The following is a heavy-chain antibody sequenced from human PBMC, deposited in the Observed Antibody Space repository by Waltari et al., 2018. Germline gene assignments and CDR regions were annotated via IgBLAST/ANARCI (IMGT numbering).Heavy chain of an antibody. CDR3: ARGESNEGLDY. J-gene: IGHJ4*02. CDR2: IYYSGST. D-gene: IGHD4-4*01. Sequence: QVQLQESGPGLVKPSETLSLTCTVSGGSISSYYWSWIRQPPGKGLEWIGYIYYSGSTNSNPSLKSRVTISVDTSKNQFSLKLSSVTAADTAVYYCARGESNEGLDYWGQGTLVTVSS. CDR1: GGSISSYY. V-gene: IGHV4-59*01.